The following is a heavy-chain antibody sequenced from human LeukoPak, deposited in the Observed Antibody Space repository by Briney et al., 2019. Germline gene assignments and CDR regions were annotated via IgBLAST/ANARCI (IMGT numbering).Heavy chain of an antibody. D-gene: IGHD3-22*01. Sequence: GRSLRLSCAASGFSFDDYAMHWVRQAPGKGLEWVSGISWNSGSIGYADSVRGRFTISRDNAKNSLYLQMNSLRAEDTALYYCAKGPLCGYISYSDFWGQGTLATVSS. CDR2: ISWNSGSI. CDR3: AKGPLCGYISYSDF. J-gene: IGHJ4*02. V-gene: IGHV3-9*01. CDR1: GFSFDDYA.